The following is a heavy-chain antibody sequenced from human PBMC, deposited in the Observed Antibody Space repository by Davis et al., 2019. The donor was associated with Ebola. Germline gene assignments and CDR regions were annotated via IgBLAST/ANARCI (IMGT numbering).Heavy chain of an antibody. V-gene: IGHV3-64D*06. CDR3: VKGSSTWDKDSWFDS. CDR2: SNSNGRSI. J-gene: IGHJ5*01. Sequence: PGGSLRLSCSASGFSFSIYGMHWVRQAPGKGLEYVSSSNSNGRSIHYAHAVKDRFTMSRDNSNNTVYLQMTSLRPEDTAVYYCVKGSSTWDKDSWFDSWGQGTQVTVSS. D-gene: IGHD1-26*01. CDR1: GFSFSIYG.